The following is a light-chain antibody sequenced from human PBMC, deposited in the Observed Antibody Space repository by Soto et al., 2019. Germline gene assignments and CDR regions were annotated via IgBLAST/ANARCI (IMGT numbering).Light chain of an antibody. J-gene: IGLJ1*01. V-gene: IGLV2-14*03. CDR2: DVS. Sequence: QSALTQPASVSGSPGQSITISCSGTSSDVGAYNYVSWYQQNPGKAPKLMIFDVSNRPSGVSDRFSGSKSGNTASLTISGLQADDEADYYCSSYTTSANYVFGTGTKLTVL. CDR3: SSYTTSANYV. CDR1: SSDVGAYNY.